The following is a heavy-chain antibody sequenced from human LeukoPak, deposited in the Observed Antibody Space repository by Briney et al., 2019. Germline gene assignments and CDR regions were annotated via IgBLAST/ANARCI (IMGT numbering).Heavy chain of an antibody. Sequence: GGSLRFSCAASGITVSVNYMSWVRQAPGKGLEWVSVIYSGENTYYADSVKGRFTISRDNSKNTLYLQMNSLRAEDTAVYYCARAPPTVTKHGMDVWGQGTTVTVS. D-gene: IGHD4-17*01. V-gene: IGHV3-53*01. CDR3: ARAPPTVTKHGMDV. CDR2: IYSGENT. CDR1: GITVSVNY. J-gene: IGHJ6*02.